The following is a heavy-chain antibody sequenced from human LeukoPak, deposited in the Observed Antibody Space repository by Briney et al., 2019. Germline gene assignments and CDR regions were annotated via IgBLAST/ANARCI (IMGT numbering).Heavy chain of an antibody. CDR3: ARVTHDYVWGSYRTPFDY. V-gene: IGHV3-48*03. CDR2: ISSSGSTI. CDR1: GFTFSSYE. J-gene: IGHJ4*02. D-gene: IGHD3-16*02. Sequence: PGGSLRLSCTASGFTFSSYEMNWVRQAPGKGLEWVSYISSSGSTIYYADSVKGRFTISRDNAKNSLYLQMNSLRAEDTAVYYCARVTHDYVWGSYRTPFDYWGQGTLVTVSS.